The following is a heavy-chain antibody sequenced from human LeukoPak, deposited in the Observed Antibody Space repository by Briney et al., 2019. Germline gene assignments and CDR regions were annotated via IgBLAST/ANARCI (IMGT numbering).Heavy chain of an antibody. V-gene: IGHV3-30*02. CDR3: AKDRPPYDYVWGSPDY. CDR1: GFTFSNYG. J-gene: IGHJ4*02. D-gene: IGHD3-16*01. CDR2: IQYDGSNK. Sequence: GGSLRLSCAASGFTFSNYGMHWVRQAPGKGLEWVAFIQYDGSNKYYADSVKGRFTISRDNSKNTLYLQMNSLRAEDTAVYYCAKDRPPYDYVWGSPDYWGQGTLVTVSS.